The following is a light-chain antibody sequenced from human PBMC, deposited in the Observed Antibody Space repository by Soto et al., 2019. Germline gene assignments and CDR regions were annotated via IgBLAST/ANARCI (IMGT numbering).Light chain of an antibody. CDR3: LHRMNWPLT. Sequence: IVLTQSPATLSLSPWERATLSCRASQSLINFVAWYQHKPGQPPRLLIYDASNRATGIPARFSGSGSETDFTLTISSLEPEDFAVYFCLHRMNWPLTFGQGTRLEIK. CDR1: QSLINF. V-gene: IGKV3-11*01. CDR2: DAS. J-gene: IGKJ5*01.